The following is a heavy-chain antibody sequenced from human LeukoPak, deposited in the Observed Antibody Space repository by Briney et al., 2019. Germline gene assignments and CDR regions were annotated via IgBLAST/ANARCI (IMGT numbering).Heavy chain of an antibody. CDR3: ARASSGYYYFDY. CDR2: IIPIFGTA. Sequence: PVKVSCKASGGTFSSYAISWVRQAPGQGLEWMGGIIPIFGTANYAQKFQGRVTITTDESTSTAYMELSSLRSEDTAVYYCARASSGYYYFDYWGQGTLVTVSS. V-gene: IGHV1-69*05. CDR1: GGTFSSYA. D-gene: IGHD3-22*01. J-gene: IGHJ4*02.